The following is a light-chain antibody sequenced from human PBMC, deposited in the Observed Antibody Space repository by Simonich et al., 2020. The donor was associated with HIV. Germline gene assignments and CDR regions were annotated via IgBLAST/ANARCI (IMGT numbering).Light chain of an antibody. J-gene: IGKJ1*01. CDR1: QSISTY. V-gene: IGKV1-39*01. CDR2: AAS. Sequence: DIQMTQSPSSLSASVGDRVTITCRASQSISTYLNWYQQKPGKAPKFLIYAASSLQSGVPSRFSASGSGTDFTLTISSLQPEDFATYYCQQSYSTPRTFGQGTKVDIK. CDR3: QQSYSTPRT.